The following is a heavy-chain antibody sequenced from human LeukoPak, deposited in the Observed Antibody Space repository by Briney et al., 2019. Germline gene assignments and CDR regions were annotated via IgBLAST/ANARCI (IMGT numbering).Heavy chain of an antibody. CDR3: ARTSSTYYFDSSAYDQRHHFDY. J-gene: IGHJ4*02. D-gene: IGHD3-22*01. CDR2: MNPNSGNT. Sequence: ASVKVSCKASGYTFTSYDINWVRQATGQGLEWMGWMNPNSGNTGYAQKFQGRVTMTRNTSISTAYMELSSLRSEDTAVYYCARTSSTYYFDSSAYDQRHHFDYWGQGTLVTVSS. CDR1: GYTFTSYD. V-gene: IGHV1-8*01.